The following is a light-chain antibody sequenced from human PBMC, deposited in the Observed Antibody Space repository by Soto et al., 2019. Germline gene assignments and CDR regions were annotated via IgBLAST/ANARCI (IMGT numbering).Light chain of an antibody. J-gene: IGKJ1*01. CDR3: QQFGSSSWT. Sequence: ESVLTQSPGTLSLSPGEKATLSCRASQSGSSSYLAWYQQKPGQAPRLLIYGASSRATGIPDRFSGSGSGTEFTLTVSRLEPEDFAVYYCQQFGSSSWTFGQGTKVEIK. V-gene: IGKV3-20*01. CDR1: QSGSSSY. CDR2: GAS.